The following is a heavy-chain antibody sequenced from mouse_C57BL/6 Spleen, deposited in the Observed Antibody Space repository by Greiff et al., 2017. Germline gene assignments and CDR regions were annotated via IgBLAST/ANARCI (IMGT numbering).Heavy chain of an antibody. D-gene: IGHD1-1*01. J-gene: IGHJ4*01. CDR1: GYAFSSYW. CDR3: ARAVYYYAMDY. CDR2: IYPGDGDT. V-gene: IGHV1-80*01. Sequence: QVQLKESGAELVKPGASVKISCKASGYAFSSYWMNWVKQRPGKGLEWIGQIYPGDGDTNYNGKFKGKATLTADKSSSTAYMQLSSLTSEDSAVYFCARAVYYYAMDYWGQGTSVTVSS.